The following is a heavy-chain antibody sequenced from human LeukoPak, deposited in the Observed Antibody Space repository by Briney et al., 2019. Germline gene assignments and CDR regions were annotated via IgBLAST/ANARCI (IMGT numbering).Heavy chain of an antibody. D-gene: IGHD4-17*01. J-gene: IGHJ5*02. Sequence: SETLSLTCTVSGDSITTYYWTWIRQPPGKGLEWIGYIYNSGTTYNPSLKSRVTISADTSKNQFSLKVTSVTAAGTAVYYCVRLHQAFGDQHVGWFDPWGQGILVTVSS. V-gene: IGHV4-59*01. CDR2: IYNSGT. CDR1: GDSITTYY. CDR3: VRLHQAFGDQHVGWFDP.